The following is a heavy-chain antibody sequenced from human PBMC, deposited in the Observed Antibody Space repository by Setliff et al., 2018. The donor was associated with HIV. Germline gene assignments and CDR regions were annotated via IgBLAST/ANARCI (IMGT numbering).Heavy chain of an antibody. CDR2: INHSGST. D-gene: IGHD3-16*01. V-gene: IGHV4-34*01. CDR3: ARDVPWGDYYYYMDV. J-gene: IGHJ6*03. Sequence: PSETLSLTCAVYGGSFSGYYWSWIRQPPGKGLEWIGEINHSGSTNYNPSLKSRVTISVDTSKNQFSLKLNSVTAADTAVYYCARDVPWGDYYYYMDVWGKGTTVTVSS. CDR1: GGSFSGYY.